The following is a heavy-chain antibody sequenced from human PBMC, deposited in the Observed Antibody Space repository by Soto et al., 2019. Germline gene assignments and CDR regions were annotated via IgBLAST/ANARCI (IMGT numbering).Heavy chain of an antibody. CDR1: GFTFSSYG. CDR2: ISYDGSNK. D-gene: IGHD3-10*01. J-gene: IGHJ4*02. CDR3: AKAIGSGSYYRRGDYFDY. Sequence: GGSLRLSCAASGFTFSSYGMHWVRQAPGKGLEWVAVISYDGSNKYYADSVKGRFTISRDNSKNTLYLQMNSLGAEDTAVYYCAKAIGSGSYYRRGDYFDYWGQGTLVTVS. V-gene: IGHV3-30*18.